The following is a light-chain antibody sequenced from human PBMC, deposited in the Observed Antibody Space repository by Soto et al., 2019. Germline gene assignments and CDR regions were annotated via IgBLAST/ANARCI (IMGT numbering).Light chain of an antibody. CDR1: QDINNY. Sequence: DIQITNSPSSLSASLSYRVTITCRASQDINNYLDWYQVKPGKAPKLLIYDATNLETGVPSRFSGSGSRTDFSFTISSLQPEDVAIYYCHQYDNLPPTFGQGTRLEIK. CDR2: DAT. V-gene: IGKV1-33*01. CDR3: HQYDNLPPT. J-gene: IGKJ5*01.